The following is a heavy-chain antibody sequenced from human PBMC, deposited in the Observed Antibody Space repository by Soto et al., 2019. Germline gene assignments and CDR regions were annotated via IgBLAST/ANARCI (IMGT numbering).Heavy chain of an antibody. CDR1: GGSISSYY. Sequence: SETLSLTCTVSGGSISSYYWSWIRQPPGKGLEWIGYMYNTGSTIYNPSLKSRDTLSVDTSTNQFSLKLNSVTAADTAVYYCARDLWGYCGADCYPLDVWGQGTTVTVS. V-gene: IGHV4-59*01. J-gene: IGHJ6*02. CDR2: MYNTGST. CDR3: ARDLWGYCGADCYPLDV. D-gene: IGHD2-21*02.